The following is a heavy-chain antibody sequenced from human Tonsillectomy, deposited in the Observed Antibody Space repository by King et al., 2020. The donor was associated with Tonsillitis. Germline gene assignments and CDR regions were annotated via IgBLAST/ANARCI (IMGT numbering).Heavy chain of an antibody. CDR1: GFTFSDSY. J-gene: IGHJ3*02. Sequence: VQLVESGGGLVKPGGSLRLSCAASGFTFSDSYMSWIRQAPGKGLECVSYISSSGNSIYYSASVKGRFTISRDNAKNSLYLQMNGLRAEDTAIYYCARGHRELGGAFDIWGQGTVVTVSS. CDR3: ARGHRELGGAFDI. V-gene: IGHV3-11*01. CDR2: ISSSGNSI. D-gene: IGHD1-7*01.